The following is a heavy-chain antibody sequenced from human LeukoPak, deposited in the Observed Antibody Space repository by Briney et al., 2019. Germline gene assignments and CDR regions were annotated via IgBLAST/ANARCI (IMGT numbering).Heavy chain of an antibody. J-gene: IGHJ4*02. Sequence: SVKVSCKAYGGTFSSYAISWVRQAPGQGLEWMGGIIPIFGTANYAQKFQGRVTITTDESTSTAYMELSSLRSEDTAVYYCASTLYDSSGYYYDYWGQGTLVTVSS. D-gene: IGHD3-22*01. CDR3: ASTLYDSSGYYYDY. V-gene: IGHV1-69*05. CDR1: GGTFSSYA. CDR2: IIPIFGTA.